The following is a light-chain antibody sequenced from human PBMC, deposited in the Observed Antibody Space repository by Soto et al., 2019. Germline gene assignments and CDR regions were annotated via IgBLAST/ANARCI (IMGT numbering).Light chain of an antibody. V-gene: IGKV3-11*01. CDR2: DAS. Sequence: EIVLTQSPATLSLSPGERATLSCRASQSVSSYLAWYQQKPGQAPRLLIYDASNRATGIPARFSGSGSGTDFTLPITSIEPEDNAVYYCQPRSNWPAITFRQGARLEIK. J-gene: IGKJ5*01. CDR3: QPRSNWPAIT. CDR1: QSVSSY.